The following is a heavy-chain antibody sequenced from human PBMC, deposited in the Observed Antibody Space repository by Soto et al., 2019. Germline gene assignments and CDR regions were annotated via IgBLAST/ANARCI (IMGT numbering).Heavy chain of an antibody. V-gene: IGHV6-1*01. CDR3: ARDLAGGDRYXDFWSGYPPYYYCGMDV. CDR2: TYYRSKWYN. Sequence: SQTRSLTCAISGDSVSSNSAAWNWIRQSPSRGLEWLGRTYYRSKWYNDYAVSVKSRITINPDTSKNQFSLQLNSVTPEDTAVDYCARDLAGGDRYXDFWSGYPPYYYCGMDVWGQGTTVTVSS. CDR1: GDSVSSNSAA. D-gene: IGHD3-3*01. J-gene: IGHJ6*02.